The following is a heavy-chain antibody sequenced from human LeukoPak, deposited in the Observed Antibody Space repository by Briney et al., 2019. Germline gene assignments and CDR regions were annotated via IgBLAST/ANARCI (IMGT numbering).Heavy chain of an antibody. CDR1: GGSFSDYE. V-gene: IGHV4-34*01. J-gene: IGHJ4*02. CDR2: IKRGRGS. D-gene: IGHD1-14*01. CDR3: ARDLYDDNRCFDF. Sequence: SETLSLTCAVSGGSFSDYEWSWLRQAPEKGLEWIGEIKRGRGSTYNPSLKGRVTISVDPSKQEISLRLSSVTAGDTAVYYCARDLYDDNRCFDFWGQGILVTVSS.